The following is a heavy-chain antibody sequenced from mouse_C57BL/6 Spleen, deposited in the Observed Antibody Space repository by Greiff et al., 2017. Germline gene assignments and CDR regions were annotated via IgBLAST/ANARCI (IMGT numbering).Heavy chain of an antibody. CDR2: IYPGDGDT. V-gene: IGHV1-82*01. J-gene: IGHJ2*01. CDR3: AREGPYYSNLDY. CDR1: GYAFSSSW. D-gene: IGHD2-5*01. Sequence: QVQLKESGPELVKPGASVKISCKASGYAFSSSWMNWVKQRPGKGLEWIGRIYPGDGDTNYNGKFKGKATLTADKSSSTAYMQLSSLTSEDSAVYFCAREGPYYSNLDYWGQGTTLTVSS.